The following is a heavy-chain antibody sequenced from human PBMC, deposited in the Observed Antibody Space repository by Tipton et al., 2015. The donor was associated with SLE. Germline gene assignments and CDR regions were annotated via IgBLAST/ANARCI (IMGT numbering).Heavy chain of an antibody. D-gene: IGHD3-10*01. Sequence: TLSLTCTVSGYSISSGYYWGWIRQPPGKGLEWIGSIYHSGSTNYNPSLKSRVTISVDTSKNQFSLKLSSVTAADTAVYYCARGRTYGSGRLDPWGQGTLVTVSS. V-gene: IGHV4-38-2*02. CDR2: IYHSGST. CDR1: GYSISSGYY. CDR3: ARGRTYGSGRLDP. J-gene: IGHJ5*02.